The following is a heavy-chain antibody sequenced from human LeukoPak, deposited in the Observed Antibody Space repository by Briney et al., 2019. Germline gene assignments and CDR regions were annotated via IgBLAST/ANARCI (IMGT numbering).Heavy chain of an antibody. Sequence: SGESLRLSCAASGFTVSSNYMSWVRQAPGKGLEWVSSIDSSGGYMFYADSVKGRFIISRDNARNSVNLQLNSLRVEDTALYYCARGRGWVDHWGQGTLVTVSS. V-gene: IGHV3-21*06. J-gene: IGHJ4*02. D-gene: IGHD3-16*01. CDR1: GFTVSSNY. CDR3: ARGRGWVDH. CDR2: IDSSGGYM.